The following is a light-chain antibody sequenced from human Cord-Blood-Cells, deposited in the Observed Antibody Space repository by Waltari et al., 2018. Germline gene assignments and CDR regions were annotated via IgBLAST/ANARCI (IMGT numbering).Light chain of an antibody. CDR2: EVS. J-gene: IGLJ2*01. CDR3: SSYTSSSTVV. Sequence: LTKPPSVSGSPRPSLTLPTPGTISAARRHNRVPWYQQPPGTAPKLMIYEVSNQPSGVPDRFSGSKSGNTASLTISGIQAEDEADYYCSSYTSSSTVVFGGGTKLTVL. CDR1: ISAARRHNR. V-gene: IGLV2-18*02.